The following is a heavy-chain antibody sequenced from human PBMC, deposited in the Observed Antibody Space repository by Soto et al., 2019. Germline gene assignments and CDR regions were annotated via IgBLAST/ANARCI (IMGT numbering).Heavy chain of an antibody. CDR3: ARGRKKITMVRGVHYFDY. CDR2: IYYSGST. Sequence: SETLSLTCTVSGGSISSGGYYWSWIRQHPGKGLEWIGYIYYSGSTYYNPSLKSRVTISVDTSKNQFSLKLSSVTAADTAVYYCARGRKKITMVRGVHYFDYWGQGTLVTVSS. J-gene: IGHJ4*02. D-gene: IGHD3-10*01. CDR1: GGSISSGGYY. V-gene: IGHV4-31*03.